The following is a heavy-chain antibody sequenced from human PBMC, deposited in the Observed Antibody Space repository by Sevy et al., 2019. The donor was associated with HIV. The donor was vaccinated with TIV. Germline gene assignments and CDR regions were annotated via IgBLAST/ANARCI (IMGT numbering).Heavy chain of an antibody. CDR3: ARVDYYDTSASDY. J-gene: IGHJ4*02. CDR1: GFTFTTPA. CDR2: ISFDGSTQ. V-gene: IGHV3-30-3*01. Sequence: GGSLRLSCAASGFTFTTPAMHWVRQAPGKGLEWVAVISFDGSTQYYADSVKGRFTVSRDNSKNTLYLQMNSPRAEDTAIYYCARVDYYDTSASDYWGQGTLVTVSS. D-gene: IGHD3-22*01.